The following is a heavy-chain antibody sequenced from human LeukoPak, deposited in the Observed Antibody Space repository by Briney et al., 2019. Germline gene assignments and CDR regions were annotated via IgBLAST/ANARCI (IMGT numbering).Heavy chain of an antibody. CDR1: GFTFSSYA. D-gene: IGHD7-27*01. V-gene: IGHV3-23*01. CDR2: ISDSGGST. Sequence: PGGSLRLSCAASGFTFSSYAMSWVRQAPGKGLEWVSSISDSGGSTYYADSVKGRFTISRDNSKNPLYLQMNSLRAEDTAVYYCAKDLWARDYWGQGTLVTVSS. CDR3: AKDLWARDY. J-gene: IGHJ4*02.